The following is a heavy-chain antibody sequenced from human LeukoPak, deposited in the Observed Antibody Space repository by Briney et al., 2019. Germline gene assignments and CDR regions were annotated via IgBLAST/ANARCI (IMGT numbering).Heavy chain of an antibody. J-gene: IGHJ4*02. Sequence: PSETLSLTCAVYGGSFSGYYWSWIRQPPGKGLEWIGEINHSGNTNYNPSLKSRVTISVDTSKNQFSLKLSSVTAADTAVYYCARRKTTMVRGVMDYWGQGTLVTVSS. CDR3: ARRKTTMVRGVMDY. D-gene: IGHD3-10*01. V-gene: IGHV4-34*01. CDR2: INHSGNT. CDR1: GGSFSGYY.